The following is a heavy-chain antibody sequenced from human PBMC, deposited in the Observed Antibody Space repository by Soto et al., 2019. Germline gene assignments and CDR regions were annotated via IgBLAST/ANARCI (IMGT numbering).Heavy chain of an antibody. D-gene: IGHD3-9*01. CDR1: GGTFSSYA. Sequence: AASVKVSCKASGGTFSSYAISWVRQAPGQGLEWMGGIIPIFGTANYAQKFQGRVTITADESTSTAYMELSSLRSEDTAVYYCARETYYDILTGYYLFDYWGQGTLVTVSS. J-gene: IGHJ4*02. CDR2: IIPIFGTA. V-gene: IGHV1-69*13. CDR3: ARETYYDILTGYYLFDY.